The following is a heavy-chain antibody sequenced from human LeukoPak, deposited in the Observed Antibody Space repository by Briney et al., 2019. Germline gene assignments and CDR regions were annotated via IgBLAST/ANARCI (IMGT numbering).Heavy chain of an antibody. Sequence: GGSLRLSCAASGFTFSSYSMNWVRQAPGKGLEWVSYIGSRSSTIYYADSVKGRFTISRDNAKNSLYLQMNSLRAEDTAVYYCARDGIVGATSLFDYWGQGTLVTVSS. D-gene: IGHD1-26*01. CDR2: IGSRSSTI. CDR1: GFTFSSYS. J-gene: IGHJ4*02. CDR3: ARDGIVGATSLFDY. V-gene: IGHV3-48*01.